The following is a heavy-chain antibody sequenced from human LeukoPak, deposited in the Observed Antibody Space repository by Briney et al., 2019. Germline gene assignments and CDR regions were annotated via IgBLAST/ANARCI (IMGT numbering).Heavy chain of an antibody. CDR2: ISSSSSYI. D-gene: IGHD5-12*01. CDR3: ARGPAGYSGYEIQTSSRYYGMDV. Sequence: GGSLRLSCAASGFTFSSYGMHWVRQAPGKGLEWVSSISSSSSYIYYADSVKGRFTISRDNAKNSLYLQMNSLRAEDTAVYYCARGPAGYSGYEIQTSSRYYGMDVWGQGTTVTVSS. J-gene: IGHJ6*02. V-gene: IGHV3-21*01. CDR1: GFTFSSYG.